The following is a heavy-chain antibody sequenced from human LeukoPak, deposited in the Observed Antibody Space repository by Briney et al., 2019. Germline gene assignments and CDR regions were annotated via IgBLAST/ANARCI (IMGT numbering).Heavy chain of an antibody. Sequence: SETLSLTCTVSGGSISSGSYYWCWIRQPTGKGLEWIGRIYTSGSTNYNPSLKSRVTISVDTSKNQFSLKLSSVTAADTAVYYCARVGSSGNYYYYMDVWGKGTTVTVSS. V-gene: IGHV4-61*02. CDR2: IYTSGST. CDR1: GGSISSGSYY. CDR3: ARVGSSGNYYYYMDV. J-gene: IGHJ6*03. D-gene: IGHD6-25*01.